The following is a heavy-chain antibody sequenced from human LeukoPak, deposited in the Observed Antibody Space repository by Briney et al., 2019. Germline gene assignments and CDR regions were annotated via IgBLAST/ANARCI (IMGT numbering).Heavy chain of an antibody. D-gene: IGHD5-12*01. Sequence: GGSLRVSCSASGFTFSSYGMHWVRQAPGKGLDWVAVIWFDGSDKYYADSLKGRFTISRDNSKNTLYLQMNSLRADDTAVYYCARDGYSGYDFYFDYWGQGTLVTVSS. CDR3: ARDGYSGYDFYFDY. V-gene: IGHV3-33*08. J-gene: IGHJ4*02. CDR2: IWFDGSDK. CDR1: GFTFSSYG.